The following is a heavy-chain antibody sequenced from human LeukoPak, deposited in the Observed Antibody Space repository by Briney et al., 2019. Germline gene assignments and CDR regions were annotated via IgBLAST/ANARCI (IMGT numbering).Heavy chain of an antibody. Sequence: GASVKVSCKASGYTFTSCYMHWVRQAPGQGLEWMGIINPSGGSTSYAQKFQGRVTMTRDTSTSTVYMELSSLRSEDTAVYYCARTPRAVTATTVVYGMDVWGQGTTVTVSS. V-gene: IGHV1-46*01. D-gene: IGHD2-21*02. CDR1: GYTFTSCY. CDR2: INPSGGST. CDR3: ARTPRAVTATTVVYGMDV. J-gene: IGHJ6*02.